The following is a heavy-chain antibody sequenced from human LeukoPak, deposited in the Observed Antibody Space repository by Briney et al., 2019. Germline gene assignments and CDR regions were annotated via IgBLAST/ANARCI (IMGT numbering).Heavy chain of an antibody. CDR3: AKDKDTMVRGVTYYFDY. CDR1: GFTFDDYA. V-gene: IGHV3-9*01. J-gene: IGHJ4*02. Sequence: PGGSLRLSCAASGFTFDDYAMHWVRQAPGKGLEWVSGISWNSGSIGYADSVKGRFTISRDNAMNSLYLQMNSLRAEDTALYYCAKDKDTMVRGVTYYFDYWGQGTLVTVSS. CDR2: ISWNSGSI. D-gene: IGHD3-10*01.